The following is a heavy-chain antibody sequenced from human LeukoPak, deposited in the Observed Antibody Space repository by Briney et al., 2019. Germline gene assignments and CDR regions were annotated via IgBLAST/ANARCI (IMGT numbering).Heavy chain of an antibody. D-gene: IGHD2-2*02. J-gene: IGHJ6*02. CDR3: AREALMNVVVPAAIRYYYYGMDV. Sequence: SETLSLTCTVSGGSISIYYWSWIRQPAGKGLGWIGRIYTSGSTNYNPSLKSRVTMSVDTSKNQFSLKLSSVTAADTAVYYCAREALMNVVVPAAIRYYYYGMDVWGQGTTVTVSS. CDR2: IYTSGST. V-gene: IGHV4-4*07. CDR1: GGSISIYY.